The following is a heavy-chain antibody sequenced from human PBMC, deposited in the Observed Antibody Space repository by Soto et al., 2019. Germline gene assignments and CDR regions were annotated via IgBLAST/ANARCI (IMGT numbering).Heavy chain of an antibody. CDR1: GGSISSSSYY. D-gene: IGHD4-17*01. Sequence: SETLSLICTVSGGSISSSSYYWGWIRQPPGKGLEWIGSIYYSGSTYYNPSLKSRVTISVDTSKNQFSLKLSSVTAADTAVYYCARQTGDYEAGVRFWFDYWGQGTLVTVSS. CDR3: ARQTGDYEAGVRFWFDY. V-gene: IGHV4-39*01. CDR2: IYYSGST. J-gene: IGHJ4*02.